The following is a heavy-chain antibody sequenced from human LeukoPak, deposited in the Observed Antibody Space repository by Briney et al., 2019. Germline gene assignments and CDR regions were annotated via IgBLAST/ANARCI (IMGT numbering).Heavy chain of an antibody. D-gene: IGHD3-10*01. J-gene: IGHJ5*02. Sequence: SETLSLTCTVSGGSISSYYWSWIRQPPGKGLEWIGYIYYSGNTNYNPSLKSRVTISVDTSKNQFSLKLSSLTAADTAVYYCARHERSSITMIRGVKPKKWFDPWGQGTLVTVSS. V-gene: IGHV4-59*08. CDR1: GGSISSYY. CDR3: ARHERSSITMIRGVKPKKWFDP. CDR2: IYYSGNT.